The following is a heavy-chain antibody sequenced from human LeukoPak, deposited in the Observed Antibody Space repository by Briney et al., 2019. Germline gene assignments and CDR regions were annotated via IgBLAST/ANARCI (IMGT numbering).Heavy chain of an antibody. J-gene: IGHJ4*02. CDR2: IIPILGIA. CDR3: ARDRGGLRLGELSSYFDY. CDR1: GGTFGSYT. Sequence: ASVKVSCKASGGTFGSYTISWVRQAPGQGLEWMGRIIPILGIANYAQKFQGRVTITADKSTSTAYMELSSLRSEDTAVYYCARDRGGLRLGELSSYFDYWGQGTLVTVSS. V-gene: IGHV1-69*04. D-gene: IGHD3-16*02.